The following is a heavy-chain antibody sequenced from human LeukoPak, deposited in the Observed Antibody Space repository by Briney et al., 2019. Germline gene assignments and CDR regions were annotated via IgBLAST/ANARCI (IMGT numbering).Heavy chain of an antibody. CDR1: GFTSDDYG. D-gene: IGHD1-26*01. Sequence: GGSLRLSCAASGFTSDDYGMSWVRQAPGKGLEWVSGINWNGGSTGYADSVKGRFTISRDNAKNSLYLQMNSLRAEDTAVYYCAKSRGSYFSEFDYWGQGTLVTVSS. J-gene: IGHJ4*02. CDR3: AKSRGSYFSEFDY. V-gene: IGHV3-20*04. CDR2: INWNGGST.